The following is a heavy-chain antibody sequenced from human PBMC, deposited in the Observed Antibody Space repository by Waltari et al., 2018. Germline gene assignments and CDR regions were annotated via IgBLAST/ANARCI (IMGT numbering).Heavy chain of an antibody. D-gene: IGHD2-2*01. J-gene: IGHJ5*02. V-gene: IGHV4-59*01. Sequence: QVQLQESGPGLVKPSETLSLTCTVSGGSISSYYWSWIRQPPGKGLEWIGYIYYSGSTNYNPSLKGRVTRSVDASKNQFSLKLSSVTAADTAVYYGARDRGYCSSTSCLRGFDPWGQGTLVTVSS. CDR1: GGSISSYY. CDR3: ARDRGYCSSTSCLRGFDP. CDR2: IYYSGST.